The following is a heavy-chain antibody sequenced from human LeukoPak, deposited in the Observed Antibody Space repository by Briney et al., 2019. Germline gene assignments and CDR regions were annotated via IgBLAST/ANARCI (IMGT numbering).Heavy chain of an antibody. V-gene: IGHV1-46*01. CDR1: GYSFTSYY. CDR3: ARDNSVGETAWWFDP. CDR2: INPSGSST. Sequence: ASVKVSCKASGYSFTSYYMHWVRQAPGQGLGWMGLINPSGSSTTYAQRFQGRVTMTRDISTSTDYMELTSLTSDDTAMYYCARDNSVGETAWWFDPWGQGTLVTVSS. D-gene: IGHD1-26*01. J-gene: IGHJ5*02.